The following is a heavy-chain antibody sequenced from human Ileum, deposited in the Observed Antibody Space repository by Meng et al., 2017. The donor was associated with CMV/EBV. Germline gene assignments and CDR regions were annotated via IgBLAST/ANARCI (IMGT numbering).Heavy chain of an antibody. D-gene: IGHD3-3*01. J-gene: IGHJ4*02. CDR2: IYYNGRT. V-gene: IGHV4-39*07. CDR3: ARKGSGYNTYYFDY. Sequence: LQESGPGIFQPSQTLSPSCTFRGRSITNSNDYWGWIRQPPRKGLELIGSIYYNGRTYYKPSLKSRATLSIDTSNSQLSLKMTSVTAADTAVYHCARKGSGYNTYYFDYWGQGALVTVSS. CDR1: GRSITNSNDY.